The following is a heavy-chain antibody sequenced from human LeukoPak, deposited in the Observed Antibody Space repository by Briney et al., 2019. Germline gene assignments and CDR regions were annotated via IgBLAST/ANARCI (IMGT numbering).Heavy chain of an antibody. CDR3: AKNSGWFRFDY. D-gene: IGHD6-13*01. CDR1: GFTFSGSW. V-gene: IGHV3-7*03. CDR2: IKEDGSEE. J-gene: IGHJ4*02. Sequence: PGGSLRLSCAASGFTFSGSWMDWVRQAPGKGLEWVANIKEDGSEEYYVDSVKGRFTTSRDNAKNSLYLQMNSLRAEDTAVYYCAKNSGWFRFDYWGQGTLVTVPS.